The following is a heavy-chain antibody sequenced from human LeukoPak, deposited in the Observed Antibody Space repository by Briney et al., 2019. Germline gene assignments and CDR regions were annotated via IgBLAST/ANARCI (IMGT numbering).Heavy chain of an antibody. D-gene: IGHD3-10*01. Sequence: GVPLQISSKGSGYTFNNYWIAWVRPMPGKGLEWMGIIYPGDPDTRYSPSFEGQVSISADKSIGTTYLQWSSLKAADTAMYYCARRGWGFGEPKRDHDTFDMWGQGTMVSVSS. CDR2: IYPGDPDT. V-gene: IGHV5-51*01. CDR3: ARRGWGFGEPKRDHDTFDM. J-gene: IGHJ3*02. CDR1: GYTFNNYW.